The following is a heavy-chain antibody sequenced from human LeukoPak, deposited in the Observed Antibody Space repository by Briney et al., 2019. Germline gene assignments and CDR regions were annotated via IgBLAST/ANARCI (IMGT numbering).Heavy chain of an antibody. V-gene: IGHV1-69*13. J-gene: IGHJ4*02. D-gene: IGHD2-2*01. CDR1: GGTFSSYA. Sequence: SVKVSCKASGGTFSSYAISWVRQAPGQGLEWMGGIIPIFGTADYAQKFQGRVTITADESTSTAYMELSSLRSEDTAVYYCARVGGRGYQLLIDYWGQGTLVTVSS. CDR3: ARVGGRGYQLLIDY. CDR2: IIPIFGTA.